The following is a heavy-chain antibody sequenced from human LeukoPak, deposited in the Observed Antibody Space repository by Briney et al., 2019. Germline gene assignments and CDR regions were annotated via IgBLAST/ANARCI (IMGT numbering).Heavy chain of an antibody. J-gene: IGHJ4*02. Sequence: GGSLRLSCAASGFTFSSYGMHWVRQAPGKGLEWVAVISYDGSNKYYADSVKGRFTISRDNSKNTLYLQMNSLRAEDTAVYYCAKDYVVATSTHIVWGQGTLVTVSS. CDR1: GFTFSSYG. D-gene: IGHD5-12*01. CDR2: ISYDGSNK. CDR3: AKDYVVATSTHIV. V-gene: IGHV3-30*18.